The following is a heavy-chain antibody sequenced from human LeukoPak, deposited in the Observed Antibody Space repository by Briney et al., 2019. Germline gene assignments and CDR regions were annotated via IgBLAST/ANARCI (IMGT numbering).Heavy chain of an antibody. D-gene: IGHD3-22*01. V-gene: IGHV3-7*01. Sequence: PGGSLRLSCAPTGFTFSSYWMSWVRKAPGKELEWVANIKKDGSEKYYVDSVKGRFTISRDNAKNSLYLQMNSLRAEDTAVYYCARDLYRIVVVPHYFDYWGQGTLVTVSS. CDR2: IKKDGSEK. CDR3: ARDLYRIVVVPHYFDY. J-gene: IGHJ4*02. CDR1: GFTFSSYW.